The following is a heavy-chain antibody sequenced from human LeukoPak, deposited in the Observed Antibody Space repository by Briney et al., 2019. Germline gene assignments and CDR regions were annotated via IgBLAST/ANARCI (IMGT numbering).Heavy chain of an antibody. Sequence: GGSLRLSCAASGFTFSSYAMRWVRQAPGKGLEWVSSISGSGGSTYYADSVKGRFTISRDNSKNTLYLQMNSLRAEDTAVYYCARGVNGDSRFDPWGQGTLVTVSS. CDR3: ARGVNGDSRFDP. J-gene: IGHJ5*02. D-gene: IGHD4-17*01. CDR1: GFTFSSYA. CDR2: ISGSGGST. V-gene: IGHV3-23*01.